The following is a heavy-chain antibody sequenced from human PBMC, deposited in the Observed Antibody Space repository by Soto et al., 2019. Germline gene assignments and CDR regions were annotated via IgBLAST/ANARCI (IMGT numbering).Heavy chain of an antibody. CDR2: ISAYNGNT. J-gene: IGHJ6*02. D-gene: IGHD4-4*01. CDR1: GYTFTSYG. CDR3: ARCHSNYGYYYYGMDV. V-gene: IGHV1-18*04. Sequence: ASVKVSCKASGYTFTSYGIGWVRQAPGQGLEWMGWISAYNGNTNYAQKLQGRVTMTTDTSTSTAYMELRSLRSDDTAVYYCARCHSNYGYYYYGMDVWGQGTTVTVSS.